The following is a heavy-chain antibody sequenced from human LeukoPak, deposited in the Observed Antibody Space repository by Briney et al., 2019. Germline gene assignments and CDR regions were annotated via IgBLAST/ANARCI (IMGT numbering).Heavy chain of an antibody. CDR2: IYTSGST. Sequence: PSETLSLTCTVSGGSISSYYWSWIRQPAGKGLEWIGRIYTSGSTNYNPSLKSRVTMSVDTSKNQFSLKLSSVTAADTDVYYCARDQYYDLWSGYYPAWFDPWGQGTLVTVSS. D-gene: IGHD3-3*01. J-gene: IGHJ5*02. CDR1: GGSISSYY. CDR3: ARDQYYDLWSGYYPAWFDP. V-gene: IGHV4-4*07.